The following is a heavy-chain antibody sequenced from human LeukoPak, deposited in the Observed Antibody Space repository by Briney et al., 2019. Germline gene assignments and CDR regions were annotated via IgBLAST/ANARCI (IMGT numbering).Heavy chain of an antibody. CDR2: IYNTGGT. V-gene: IGHV3-66*01. J-gene: IGHJ4*02. CDR3: ARDLLWESDILTGFTHYFGS. D-gene: IGHD3-9*01. Sequence: GGSLRLSCAASGFSISSDYMTWVRQAPGKGLEWVSVIYNTGGTKYADSVRGRFTISRDSAKNSLFLQINSLRAEDTAVYYCARDLLWESDILTGFTHYFGSWGQGTLVTVSS. CDR1: GFSISSDY.